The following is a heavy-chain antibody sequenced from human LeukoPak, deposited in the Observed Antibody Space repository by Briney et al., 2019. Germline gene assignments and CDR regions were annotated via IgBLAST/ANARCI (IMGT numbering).Heavy chain of an antibody. D-gene: IGHD3-22*01. CDR2: ISGSGGST. CDR1: GFTFSSYS. V-gene: IGHV3-23*01. Sequence: GGSLRLSCAASGFTFSSYSMNWVRQAPGKGLEWVSAISGSGGSTYYADSVKGRFTISRDNSKNTLYLQMNSLRAEDTAVYYCAKEEYYYDSSGLRDYWGQGTLVTVSS. J-gene: IGHJ4*02. CDR3: AKEEYYYDSSGLRDY.